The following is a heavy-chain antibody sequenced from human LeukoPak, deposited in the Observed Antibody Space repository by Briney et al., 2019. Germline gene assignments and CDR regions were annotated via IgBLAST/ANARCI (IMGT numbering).Heavy chain of an antibody. V-gene: IGHV3-15*01. Sequence: GGSLRLSCAASGFTFSSYEMNWVRQAPGKGLEWVGRIKSKTDGGTTDYAAPVKGRFTISRDDSKNTLYLQMNSLKTEDTAVYYCTTKLRDYYYYMDVWGKGTTVTVSS. D-gene: IGHD3-16*01. CDR2: IKSKTDGGTT. CDR3: TTKLRDYYYYMDV. CDR1: GFTFSSYE. J-gene: IGHJ6*03.